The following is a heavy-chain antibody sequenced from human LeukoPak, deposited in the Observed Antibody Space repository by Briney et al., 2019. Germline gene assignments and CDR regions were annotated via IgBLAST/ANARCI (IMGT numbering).Heavy chain of an antibody. V-gene: IGHV1-18*01. CDR1: GYTFTSYG. J-gene: IGHJ6*02. CDR2: ISAYNGNT. CDR3: ARGSPAAPIDYGMDV. D-gene: IGHD2-2*01. Sequence: GASVNVSCKASGYTFTSYGISWVRQAPGQGLEWMGWISAYNGNTNYAQKLQGRVTMTTDTSTSTAYMELRSLRSDDTAVYYCARGSPAAPIDYGMDVWGQGTTVTVSS.